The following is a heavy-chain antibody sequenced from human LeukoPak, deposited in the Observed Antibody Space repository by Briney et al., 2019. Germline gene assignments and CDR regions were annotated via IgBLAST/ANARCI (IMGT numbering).Heavy chain of an antibody. Sequence: SETLSLTCTVSGGSISSYYWIWIRQPPGKGLEWIGEINHSGSTNYNPSLKSRVTISVDTSKNQFSLKLSSVTGADTAVFYCARIVESSSSQYYYYMDVWGKGTTVTVSS. D-gene: IGHD6-6*01. CDR3: ARIVESSSSQYYYYMDV. CDR2: INHSGST. V-gene: IGHV4-34*01. CDR1: GGSISSYY. J-gene: IGHJ6*03.